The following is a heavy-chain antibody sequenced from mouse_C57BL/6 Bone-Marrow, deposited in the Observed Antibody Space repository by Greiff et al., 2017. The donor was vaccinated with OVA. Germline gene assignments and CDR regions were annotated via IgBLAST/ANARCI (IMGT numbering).Heavy chain of an antibody. J-gene: IGHJ3*01. D-gene: IGHD2-4*01. Sequence: EVQLQESGPELVKPGASVKISCKASGYSFTGYYMNWVKQSPEKSLEWIGEINPSTGGTTYNQKFKAKATLTVDKSSSTAYMQLKSLTSEDSAVYYCARGDYGFAYWGQGTLVTVSA. CDR2: INPSTGGT. CDR1: GYSFTGYY. CDR3: ARGDYGFAY. V-gene: IGHV1-42*01.